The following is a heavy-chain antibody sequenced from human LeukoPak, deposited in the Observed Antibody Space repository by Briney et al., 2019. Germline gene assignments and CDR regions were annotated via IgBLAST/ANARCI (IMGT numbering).Heavy chain of an antibody. CDR2: INPNSGGT. CDR1: GYTFTGYY. D-gene: IGHD3-3*01. Sequence: ASVKVSCKASGYTFTGYYMHWVRQAPGQGLEWMGWINPNSGGTNYAQKFQGRVTMTRDTSISTAYMELSRLRSDDTAVYYCARDYAFWSGYPKYYFDYWGQGTLVTVSS. V-gene: IGHV1-2*02. CDR3: ARDYAFWSGYPKYYFDY. J-gene: IGHJ4*02.